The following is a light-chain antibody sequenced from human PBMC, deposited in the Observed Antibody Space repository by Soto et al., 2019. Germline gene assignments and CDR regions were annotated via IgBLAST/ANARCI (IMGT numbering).Light chain of an antibody. J-gene: IGLJ1*01. V-gene: IGLV2-14*03. CDR1: SSDVGAYNY. Sequence: QSALTQPASVSGSPGQSITISCTGTSSDVGAYNYVSWYQQHPGKAPKLMISDVSNRPSGVSNRFSGSKSGNTASLTISGLQPEDESDYYCSSYTSNSSLRYVFGTVTKVTV. CDR2: DVS. CDR3: SSYTSNSSLRYV.